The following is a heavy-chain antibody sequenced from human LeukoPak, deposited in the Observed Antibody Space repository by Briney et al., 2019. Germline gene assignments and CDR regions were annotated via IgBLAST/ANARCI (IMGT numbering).Heavy chain of an antibody. CDR1: GYSFTSYW. J-gene: IGHJ6*02. V-gene: IGHV5-10-1*01. CDR2: IDPSDSYT. CDR3: ARLRSCDSSGYCPYGMDV. Sequence: PGESLKISCKGSGYSFTSYWISWARQMPGKGLEWVGRIDPSDSYTNYSPSFQGHVTISADKSISAAYLQWSSLKASDTAMYYCARLRSCDSSGYCPYGMDVWGQGTTVTVSS. D-gene: IGHD3-22*01.